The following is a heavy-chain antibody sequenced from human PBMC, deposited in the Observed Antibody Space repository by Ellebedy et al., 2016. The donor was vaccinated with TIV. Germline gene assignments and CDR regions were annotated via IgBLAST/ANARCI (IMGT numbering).Heavy chain of an antibody. CDR3: ARIGSYSVRD. D-gene: IGHD2-15*01. V-gene: IGHV4-59*01. CDR2: IYNSGTT. Sequence: SETLSLXCTASGGSISSYYWSWIRQPPGKGLEWIGYIYNSGTTNYNPSLKSRVTISVDTSKNQFSLKLNSVTAADTAVYYCARIGSYSVRDWGQGTLVTVSS. CDR1: GGSISSYY. J-gene: IGHJ4*02.